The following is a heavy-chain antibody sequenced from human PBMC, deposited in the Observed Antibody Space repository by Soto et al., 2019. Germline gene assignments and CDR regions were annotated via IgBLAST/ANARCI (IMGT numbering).Heavy chain of an antibody. CDR2: ISAYNGNT. J-gene: IGHJ6*02. CDR3: ERDGGYSYAAVGYGMDV. D-gene: IGHD5-18*01. V-gene: IGHV1-18*01. CDR1: GYTFTSYG. Sequence: QVQLVQSGAEVKKPGASVKVSCKSSGYTFTSYGISWVRQAPGQGLEWMGWISAYNGNTNYAQKLQGRVTMTTDSSTSRAYMELRSLKSDDTAVYYGERDGGYSYAAVGYGMDVWGQGTTVTVSS.